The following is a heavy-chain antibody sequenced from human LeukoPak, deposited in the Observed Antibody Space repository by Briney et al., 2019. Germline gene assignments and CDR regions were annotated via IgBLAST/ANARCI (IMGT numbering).Heavy chain of an antibody. CDR1: GFTVGSNY. J-gene: IGHJ2*01. CDR2: VYSGGST. CDR3: ASPSAEMTAINGSYFDV. Sequence: PGGSLRLSCAASGFTVGSNYMNWVRQAPGKGLEWVSVVYSGGSTYYADSVKGRFTISRDYSKNTLYLQMNNLRAEDTAVYYCASPSAEMTAINGSYFDVWGRGTLVTVSS. V-gene: IGHV3-66*01. D-gene: IGHD5-24*01.